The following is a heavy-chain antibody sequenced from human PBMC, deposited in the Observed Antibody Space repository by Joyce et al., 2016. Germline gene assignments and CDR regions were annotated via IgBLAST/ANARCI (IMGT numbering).Heavy chain of an antibody. CDR2: INDGGTT. Sequence: QVQLQQWGAGLLRPSETLSLTCIIHNGSFGGYYWNWIRQSPGKGLEWSGEINDGGTTNYNPALKSRLTISVDASKTQFSLKLNSLAAADTAVYYCARGGLRWFDSWGQGALVTVSS. V-gene: IGHV4-34*01. CDR3: ARGGLRWFDS. J-gene: IGHJ5*02. CDR1: NGSFGGYY. D-gene: IGHD5/OR15-5a*01.